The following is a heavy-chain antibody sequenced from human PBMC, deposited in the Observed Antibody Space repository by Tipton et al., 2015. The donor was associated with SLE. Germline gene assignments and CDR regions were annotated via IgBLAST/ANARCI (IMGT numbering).Heavy chain of an antibody. CDR3: ARRPPFIAAHDY. CDR2: INHSGST. Sequence: LRLSCAVYGGSFSGYYWSWIRQPPGKGLEWIGEINHSGSTNYNPSLKSRVTISVDTSKNQFSLKLSSVTAADTAAYYCARRPPFIAAHDYWGQGTLVTVSS. V-gene: IGHV4-34*01. J-gene: IGHJ4*02. CDR1: GGSFSGYY. D-gene: IGHD6-6*01.